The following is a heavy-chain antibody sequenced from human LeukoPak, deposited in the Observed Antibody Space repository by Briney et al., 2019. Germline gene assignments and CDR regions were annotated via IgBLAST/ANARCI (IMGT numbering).Heavy chain of an antibody. V-gene: IGHV3-21*01. CDR3: ARDYYGSGSYYMALITPYYYYYGMDV. D-gene: IGHD3-10*01. CDR1: GFTFSSYS. Sequence: GGSLRLSCAASGFTFSSYSMNWVRQAPGKGLEWVSSISSSSSYIYYADSVKGRFTISRDNAKNSLYLQMNSLRAEDMAVYYCARDYYGSGSYYMALITPYYYYYGMDVWGQGTTVTVSS. J-gene: IGHJ6*02. CDR2: ISSSSSYI.